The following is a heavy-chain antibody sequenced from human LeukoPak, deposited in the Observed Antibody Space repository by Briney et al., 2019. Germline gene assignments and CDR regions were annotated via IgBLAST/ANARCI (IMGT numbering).Heavy chain of an antibody. J-gene: IGHJ6*02. CDR3: ARCSKAGIAAAGSPYYYYGMDV. D-gene: IGHD6-13*01. Sequence: PSETLSLTCTVSGGSISSYYWSWLRQPPGKGLEWIGYIYYSGSTNHNPSLKSRVTISVDTSKNQFSLKLSSVTAADTAVYYCARCSKAGIAAAGSPYYYYGMDVWGQGTTVTVSS. CDR1: GGSISSYY. CDR2: IYYSGST. V-gene: IGHV4-59*01.